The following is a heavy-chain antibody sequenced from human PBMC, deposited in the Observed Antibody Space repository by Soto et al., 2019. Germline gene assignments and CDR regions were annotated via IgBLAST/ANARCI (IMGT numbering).Heavy chain of an antibody. Sequence: PSETLSLTCTVSGGSISSGGYYWSWIRQHPGKGLEWIGYIYYSGSTYYNPSLKSRVTISVDTSKNQFSLKLSSVTAADTAVYYCARDVKQQLVDGFDPWGQGTLVTVSS. CDR1: GGSISSGGYY. CDR2: IYYSGST. V-gene: IGHV4-31*03. CDR3: ARDVKQQLVDGFDP. D-gene: IGHD6-13*01. J-gene: IGHJ5*02.